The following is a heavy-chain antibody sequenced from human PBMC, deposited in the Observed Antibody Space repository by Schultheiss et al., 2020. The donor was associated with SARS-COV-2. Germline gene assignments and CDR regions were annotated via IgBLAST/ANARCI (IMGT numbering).Heavy chain of an antibody. V-gene: IGHV1-2*02. D-gene: IGHD3-10*01. J-gene: IGHJ6*03. CDR1: GYTFTSYD. CDR2: INPNSGGT. CDR3: ARDSGDRYYYYMDV. Sequence: ASVKVSCKASGYTFTSYDINWVRQAPGQGLEWMGWINPNSGGTNYAQKFQGRVTMTRDTSISTAYMELSRLRSDDTAVYYCARDSGDRYYYYMDVWGKGTTVTVSS.